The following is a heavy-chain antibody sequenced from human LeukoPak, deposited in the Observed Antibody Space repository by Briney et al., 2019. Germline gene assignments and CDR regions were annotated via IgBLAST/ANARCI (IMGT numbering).Heavy chain of an antibody. V-gene: IGHV3-33*01. D-gene: IGHD6-19*01. Sequence: GGSLRLSCTASGFSFTTYGMHWVRQAPDKGLEWVAVIWYDGSNKYYGDSVKGRFTISRDNSRNTLYLQMDSLRAEDTAVYYCARDPGVRWLVGFDYWGQGTLVTVSS. CDR1: GFSFTTYG. CDR3: ARDPGVRWLVGFDY. J-gene: IGHJ4*02. CDR2: IWYDGSNK.